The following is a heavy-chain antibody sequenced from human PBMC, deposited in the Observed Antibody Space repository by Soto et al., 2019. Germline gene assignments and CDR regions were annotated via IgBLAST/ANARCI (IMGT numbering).Heavy chain of an antibody. Sequence: ASVKVSCKASGYTFTSYGISWVRQAPGQGLEWMGWISAYNGNTNYAQKLQGRVTMTTDTSTSTAYMELRSLRSDDTAVYYCARLSPPGSHSSSWYYFDYWGRGTLVTVSS. CDR2: ISAYNGNT. J-gene: IGHJ4*02. D-gene: IGHD6-13*01. CDR3: ARLSPPGSHSSSWYYFDY. CDR1: GYTFTSYG. V-gene: IGHV1-18*01.